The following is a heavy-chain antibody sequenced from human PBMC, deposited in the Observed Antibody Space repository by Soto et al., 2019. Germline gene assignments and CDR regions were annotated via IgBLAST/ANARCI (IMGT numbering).Heavy chain of an antibody. CDR1: GFTLSNFG. J-gene: IGHJ3*01. CDR2: IWFDGGDV. CDR3: ARGFYYDTSGSYSGDVFDL. D-gene: IGHD3-22*01. V-gene: IGHV3-33*01. Sequence: QVQLVESGGGVVQPGRSLRLSCAASGFTLSNFGMHWVRQAPGKGLEWVAIIWFDGGDVYYADSVKGRFTISRDNSKNTVDLQMNSLRAEDTAVYYCARGFYYDTSGSYSGDVFDLWGQGTVVTVSS.